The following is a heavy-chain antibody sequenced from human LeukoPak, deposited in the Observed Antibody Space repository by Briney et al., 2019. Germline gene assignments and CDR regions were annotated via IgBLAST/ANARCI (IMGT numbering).Heavy chain of an antibody. V-gene: IGHV3-7*01. CDR3: ARDVGGSLDY. CDR2: IEGDESAR. J-gene: IGHJ4*02. CDR1: GFTFPTYW. Sequence: PGGSLRLSCAASGFTFPTYWMAWVRQAPGKGLEWVANIEGDESARHQADSVKGRFTISRDNTQNSVYLQMSSLRGEDTAVYYCARDVGGSLDYWGQGTLVTVSS. D-gene: IGHD1-26*01.